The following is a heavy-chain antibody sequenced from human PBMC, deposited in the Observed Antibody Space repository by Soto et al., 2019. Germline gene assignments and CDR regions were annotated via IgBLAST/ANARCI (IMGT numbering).Heavy chain of an antibody. D-gene: IGHD4-17*01. CDR3: ARDVDADFRTDFDY. Sequence: PGGSLRLSCAASGFTFSGYYIHWIRRAPGKGLEWISYISGNGEIIQYAASARGRFTTSRDNAENSVYLEVDSLRAEDTALYYCARDVDADFRTDFDYWGRGTLVTVSS. J-gene: IGHJ4*02. CDR1: GFTFSGYY. CDR2: ISGNGEII. V-gene: IGHV3-11*01.